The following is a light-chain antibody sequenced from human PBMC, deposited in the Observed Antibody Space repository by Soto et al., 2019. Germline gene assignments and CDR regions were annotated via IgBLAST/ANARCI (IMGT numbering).Light chain of an antibody. CDR1: QSVSSSY. J-gene: IGKJ5*01. CDR2: GAS. Sequence: SVLTQSPGTLSLSPGERATLSCRASQSVSSSYLAWYQQKVGQAPRLLIFGASSRATGIPDRFSGSGSGTDFTLIISRLEPEDFAVYYCQQYGSSRTFGQGTRLEI. CDR3: QQYGSSRT. V-gene: IGKV3-20*01.